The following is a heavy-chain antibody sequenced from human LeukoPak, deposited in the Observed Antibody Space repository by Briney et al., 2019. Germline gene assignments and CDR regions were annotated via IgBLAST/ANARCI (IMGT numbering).Heavy chain of an antibody. CDR3: AGSIAAAGTPLDY. CDR1: GYTFTSYG. CDR2: IIPIFGTA. V-gene: IGHV1-69*06. J-gene: IGHJ4*02. Sequence: GASVKVSCKASGYTFTSYGISWVRQAPGQGLEWMGGIIPIFGTANYAQKFQGRVTITADKSTSTAYMELSSLRSEDTAVYYCAGSIAAAGTPLDYWGQGTLVTVSS. D-gene: IGHD6-13*01.